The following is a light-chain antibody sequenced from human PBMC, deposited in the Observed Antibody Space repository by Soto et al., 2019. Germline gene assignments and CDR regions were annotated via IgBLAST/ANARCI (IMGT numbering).Light chain of an antibody. J-gene: IGKJ1*01. CDR3: QPYDRSPWT. CDR1: QSVSSSY. V-gene: IGKV3-20*01. CDR2: GTS. Sequence: EIVLTQSPGTLSLSPGERATLSCRASQSVSSSYLAWYQQKPGQAPRLLIYGTSKRATGIPDRFSGSGSGTDFTLTISRLEPEDFAVYYCQPYDRSPWTFGQGTKVEIK.